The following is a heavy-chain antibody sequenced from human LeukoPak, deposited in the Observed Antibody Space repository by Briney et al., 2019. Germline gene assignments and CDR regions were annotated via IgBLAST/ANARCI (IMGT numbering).Heavy chain of an antibody. J-gene: IGHJ4*02. CDR3: ARDLNPMPYGGNPPGY. CDR1: GFTFSSYG. V-gene: IGHV3-33*01. Sequence: PGGSLRLSCAASGFTFSSYGMHWVRQAPGKGLEWVAVIWYDGSNKYYADSVKGRFTISRDNSKNTLYPQMNSLRAEDTAVYYCARDLNPMPYGGNPPGYWGQGTLVTVSS. D-gene: IGHD4-17*01. CDR2: IWYDGSNK.